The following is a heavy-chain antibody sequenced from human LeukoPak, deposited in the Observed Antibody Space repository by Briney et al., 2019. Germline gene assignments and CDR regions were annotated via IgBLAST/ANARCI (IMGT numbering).Heavy chain of an antibody. CDR1: GFTFSSYA. V-gene: IGHV3-23*01. D-gene: IGHD2-15*01. Sequence: GGSLRLSCAASGFTFSSYAMSWVRQAPGKGLEWVSIISGSGGSTYYADSVKGRFTISRDNSKNTLCLQMNSLRAEDTAVYYCAKRGGYCTGGSCYSYYFDYWGQGTLVTVSS. CDR3: AKRGGYCTGGSCYSYYFDY. CDR2: ISGSGGST. J-gene: IGHJ4*02.